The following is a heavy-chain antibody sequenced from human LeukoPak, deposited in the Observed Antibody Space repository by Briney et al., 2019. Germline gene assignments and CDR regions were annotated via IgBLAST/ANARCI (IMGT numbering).Heavy chain of an antibody. V-gene: IGHV5-51*01. CDR3: ARRWEGTFDI. D-gene: IGHD1-26*01. J-gene: IGHJ3*02. Sequence: GGSLKISCKGSGYSFTRYWIGWVRQMPGKGLESMGIIFPGDSDTRYSPPFQGQVTISADKSITTAYLQWSSLKASDTAMYYCARRWEGTFDIWGQGTMVTVSS. CDR2: IFPGDSDT. CDR1: GYSFTRYW.